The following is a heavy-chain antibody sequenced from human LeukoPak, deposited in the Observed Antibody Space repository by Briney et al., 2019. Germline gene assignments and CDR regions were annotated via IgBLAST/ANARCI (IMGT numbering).Heavy chain of an antibody. Sequence: PSETLSLTCTVSGGSISGHYWTWIRQPPGKGLEWIGQIHYSGRPDYNPSLKSRVTISVDTSKNQLSLKVTSVTGADTAVYYCARFRVDYDMDVWGQGTTVTVSS. V-gene: IGHV4-59*11. J-gene: IGHJ6*02. CDR1: GGSISGHY. CDR2: IHYSGRP. CDR3: ARFRVDYDMDV.